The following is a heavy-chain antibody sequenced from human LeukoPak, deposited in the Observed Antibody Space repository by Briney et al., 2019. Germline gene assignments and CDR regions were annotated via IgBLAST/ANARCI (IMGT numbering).Heavy chain of an antibody. Sequence: PGRSLRLSCATSGFTFDDYAMYWVRQDPGKGLEWVSGISWNSGSIVYADSVKGRFTISRDNAKNSLYLQVNSLRVEDTALYYCARGNLDLRAFDIWGQGTMVTVSS. V-gene: IGHV3-9*01. J-gene: IGHJ3*02. CDR2: ISWNSGSI. CDR1: GFTFDDYA. D-gene: IGHD3-3*01. CDR3: ARGNLDLRAFDI.